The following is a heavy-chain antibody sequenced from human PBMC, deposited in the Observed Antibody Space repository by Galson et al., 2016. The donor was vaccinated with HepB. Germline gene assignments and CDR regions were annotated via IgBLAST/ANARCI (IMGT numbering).Heavy chain of an antibody. Sequence: PALVKPTQTLTLTCSFSGFSLNTTAMRVNWIRQPPGKALEWLAVIDWDGNEYYTASLRPRLTISKDTSKNEVVLRMTDMDPEDTATYYCARDTLSGFFMYTYHGLDVWGQGTTVTVSS. CDR1: GFSLNTTAMR. CDR3: ARDTLSGFFMYTYHGLDV. D-gene: IGHD3-3*01. CDR2: IDWDGNE. V-gene: IGHV2-70*01. J-gene: IGHJ6*02.